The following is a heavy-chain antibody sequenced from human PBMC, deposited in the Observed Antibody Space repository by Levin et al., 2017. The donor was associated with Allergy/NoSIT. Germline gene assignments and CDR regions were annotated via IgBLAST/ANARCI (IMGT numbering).Heavy chain of an antibody. CDR1: GGSISSGGYS. V-gene: IGHV4-30-2*01. D-gene: IGHD5-18*01. CDR2: IYLSGST. Sequence: PSETLSLTCAVSGGSISSGGYSWSWIRQPPGKGLEWIGNIYLSGSTNDNPSLKSRVTMSVDRSKNQFSLKLSYVTDADTAVYYCARVAGYSYGYYFDYWGPGTLVTVSS. J-gene: IGHJ4*02. CDR3: ARVAGYSYGYYFDY.